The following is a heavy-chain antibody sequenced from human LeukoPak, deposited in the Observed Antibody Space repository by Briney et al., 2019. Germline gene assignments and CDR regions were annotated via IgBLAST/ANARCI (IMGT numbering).Heavy chain of an antibody. CDR1: GFTFSSYA. J-gene: IGHJ4*02. Sequence: PGGSLRLSCAASGFTFSSYAMHWVRQAPGKGLEWVAFIRYDGSNKYYADSVKGRFTISRDNSKNTLYLQMNSLRAEDTAVYYCAKDLYSGSYVPTYSFDYWGQGTLVTVSS. D-gene: IGHD1-26*01. CDR2: IRYDGSNK. V-gene: IGHV3-30*02. CDR3: AKDLYSGSYVPTYSFDY.